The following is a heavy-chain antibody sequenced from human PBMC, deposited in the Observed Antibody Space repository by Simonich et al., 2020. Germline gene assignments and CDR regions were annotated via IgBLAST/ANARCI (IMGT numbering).Heavy chain of an antibody. J-gene: IGHJ3*02. CDR1: GYTFTGYY. V-gene: IGHV1-2*02. Sequence: QVQLVQSGAEVKKPGASVKVSCKASGYTFTGYYMHWVRQAPGQGLEGMGWFNPNSVGTNSAQKVQGRVTKTGDTSISTAYMELSRLRSDDTAVYYGARGPRWTGDDAFDIWGQGTMVTVSS. CDR2: FNPNSVGT. CDR3: ARGPRWTGDDAFDI. D-gene: IGHD7-27*01.